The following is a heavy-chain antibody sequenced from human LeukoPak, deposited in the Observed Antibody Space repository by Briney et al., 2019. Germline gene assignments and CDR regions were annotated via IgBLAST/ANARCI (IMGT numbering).Heavy chain of an antibody. CDR3: ARAEEMDTITDY. D-gene: IGHD5-24*01. J-gene: IGHJ4*02. V-gene: IGHV1-46*01. Sequence: ASVKVSCKASGYTFTSYYMHWVRQAPGQGLEWMGIINTSGGSTSYAQKFQGRVTMTRDTSTSTVYMELSSLRSEDTAVYYCARAEEMDTITDYWGQGTLVTVSS. CDR1: GYTFTSYY. CDR2: INTSGGST.